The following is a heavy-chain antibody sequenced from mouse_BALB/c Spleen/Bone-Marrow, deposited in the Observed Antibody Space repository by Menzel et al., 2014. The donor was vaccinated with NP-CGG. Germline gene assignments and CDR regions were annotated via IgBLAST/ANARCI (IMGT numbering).Heavy chain of an antibody. Sequence: VQLQQSGAELAKPGASVKMSCKASGYTFTIYWMHWVKPRPGQGLEWIGYIVPSTGYTAYNQTFQDKATLTADKSSSTAYMRLSSLTSEDSAVYYCARSGTVVDPALIYWGQGTLVTVSA. CDR3: ARSGTVVDPALIY. D-gene: IGHD1-1*01. J-gene: IGHJ3*01. CDR1: GYTFTIYW. CDR2: IVPSTGYT. V-gene: IGHV1-7*01.